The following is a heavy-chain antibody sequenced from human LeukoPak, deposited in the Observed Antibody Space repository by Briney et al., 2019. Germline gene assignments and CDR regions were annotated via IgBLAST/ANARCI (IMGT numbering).Heavy chain of an antibody. Sequence: GGSLRLSCAASGFTFSDYYMSWIRQAPGKGLEWVSYISSSGSTIYYADSVKGRFTISRGNAKNSLYLQMNSLRAEDTAVYYCARGGPRGTYYDFWSGYLDYWGQGTLVTVSS. CDR1: GFTFSDYY. J-gene: IGHJ4*02. CDR3: ARGGPRGTYYDFWSGYLDY. CDR2: ISSSGSTI. V-gene: IGHV3-11*04. D-gene: IGHD3-3*01.